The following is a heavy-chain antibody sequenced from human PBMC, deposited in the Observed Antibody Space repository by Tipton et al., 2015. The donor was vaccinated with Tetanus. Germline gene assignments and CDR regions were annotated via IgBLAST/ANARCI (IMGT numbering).Heavy chain of an antibody. J-gene: IGHJ4*02. D-gene: IGHD3-10*01. CDR1: GFTFSSYG. V-gene: IGHV3-30*18. CDR2: ISYDGSNK. Sequence: SLRLSCAASGFTFSSYGMHWVRQAPGKGLEWVAVISYDGSNKYYADSVKGRFTISRDNSKNTLYLQMNSLRAEDTAVYYCAKDRFGLGYWAQGPLVPVSS. CDR3: AKDRFGLGY.